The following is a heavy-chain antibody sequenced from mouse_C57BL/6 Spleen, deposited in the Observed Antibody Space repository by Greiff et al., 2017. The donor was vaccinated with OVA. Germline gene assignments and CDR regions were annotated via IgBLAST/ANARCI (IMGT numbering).Heavy chain of an antibody. Sequence: QVHVKQSGAELVKPGASVKLSCKASGYTFTEYTIHWVKQRSGQGLEWIGWFYPGSGSIKYNEKFKDKATLTADKSSSTVYMALSRLTSEDSAVYFCARHEGKGYSLYYAMDYWGQGTSVTVSS. CDR3: ARHEGKGYSLYYAMDY. CDR1: GYTFTEYT. V-gene: IGHV1-62-2*01. J-gene: IGHJ4*01. CDR2: FYPGSGSI. D-gene: IGHD2-12*01.